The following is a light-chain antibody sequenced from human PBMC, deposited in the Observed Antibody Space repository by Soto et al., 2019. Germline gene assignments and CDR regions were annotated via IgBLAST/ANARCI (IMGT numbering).Light chain of an antibody. CDR1: QSVSSN. Sequence: EIVMTQSPATLSVSPGERATLSCRASQSVSSNLAWYQQKPGQAPRLLIYGASTRATGIPARFSGSGSGTEFTLTISSLQSEYVAVYYCQQYNNWPHTFGQGTKVDIK. CDR3: QQYNNWPHT. V-gene: IGKV3-15*01. J-gene: IGKJ1*01. CDR2: GAS.